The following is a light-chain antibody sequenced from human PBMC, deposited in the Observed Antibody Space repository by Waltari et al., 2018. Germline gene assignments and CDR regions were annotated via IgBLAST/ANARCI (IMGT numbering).Light chain of an antibody. Sequence: QSVLTQPPSASGTPGQRVIISCSGSSSNIGSNSVNWYQQLPGTAPKLLIYSNSQRPSGVPDRCSGSRAGTSASLAISGLQSEDEADYYCATWDDSPDGPVFGGGTKLTVL. CDR2: SNS. CDR3: ATWDDSPDGPV. CDR1: SSNIGSNS. J-gene: IGLJ3*02. V-gene: IGLV1-44*01.